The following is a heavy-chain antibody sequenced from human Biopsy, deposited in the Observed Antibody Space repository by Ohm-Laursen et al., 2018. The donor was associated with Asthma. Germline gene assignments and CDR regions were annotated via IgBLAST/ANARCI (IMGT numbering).Heavy chain of an antibody. J-gene: IGHJ4*02. V-gene: IGHV1-69*13. Sequence: SVTASCQASGGTFSRNSINWVRQARGQGLEWMGRIIPIFGPTNYAQKFQGRVTISADDSTSTAYMELSSLSSEGTALYYCARGPEYVRSSGALDYWGQGTLVTVSS. D-gene: IGHD2-2*01. CDR3: ARGPEYVRSSGALDY. CDR2: IIPIFGPT. CDR1: GGTFSRNS.